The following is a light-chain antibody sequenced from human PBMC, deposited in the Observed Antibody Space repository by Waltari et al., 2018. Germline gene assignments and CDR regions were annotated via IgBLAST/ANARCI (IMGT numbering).Light chain of an antibody. Sequence: EIVLTQSPGTLSLSPGERATLSCRASQSVSSSYLALYQQKPGQAPRLLICGASSRATGIPDRFSGSGSGTDFTLTISRLEPEDFAVYYCQQYGSSTPWTFGQGTKVEIK. J-gene: IGKJ1*01. V-gene: IGKV3-20*01. CDR1: QSVSSSY. CDR3: QQYGSSTPWT. CDR2: GAS.